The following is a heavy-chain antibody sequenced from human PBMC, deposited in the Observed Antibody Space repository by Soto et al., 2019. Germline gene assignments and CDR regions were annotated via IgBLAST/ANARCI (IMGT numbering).Heavy chain of an antibody. CDR2: ISSSSSYT. Sequence: QVQLVESGGGLVKPGGSLRLSCAASGFTFSDYYMSWIRQAPGKGLEWVSYISSSSSYTNYADSVKGRFTNSRDNAKNSLYLQMNSLRAEDTAVYYCARGYCSSTSCSGLFDYWGQGTLVTVSS. CDR3: ARGYCSSTSCSGLFDY. D-gene: IGHD2-2*01. V-gene: IGHV3-11*05. CDR1: GFTFSDYY. J-gene: IGHJ4*02.